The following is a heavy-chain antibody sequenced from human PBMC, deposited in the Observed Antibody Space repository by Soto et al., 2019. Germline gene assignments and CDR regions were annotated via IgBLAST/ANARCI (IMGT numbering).Heavy chain of an antibody. CDR3: ARDRTYYDFWRGYYY. CDR2: ISAYNGNT. V-gene: IGHV1-18*01. J-gene: IGHJ4*02. D-gene: IGHD3-3*01. Sequence: SVKVSCKTSAYTFTRYGITSVRQAPGQGLEWMGWISAYNGNTNYAQKLQGRVTMTTDTYTSTAYMELRSLRSDDTAVYYCARDRTYYDFWRGYYYWGQGTRVTGSS. CDR1: AYTFTRYG.